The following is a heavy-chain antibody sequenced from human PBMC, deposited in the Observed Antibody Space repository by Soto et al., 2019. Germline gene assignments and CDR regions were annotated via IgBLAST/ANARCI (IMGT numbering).Heavy chain of an antibody. J-gene: IGHJ6*02. V-gene: IGHV1-2*04. CDR2: INPNSGGT. CDR1: EYTFTGYY. CDR3: ARDQVIHYYYYGMDV. Sequence: QVQLVQSGAEVKKPGASVKVSCEASEYTFTGYYIHWVRQAPGQGLEWMGWINPNSGGTNYAQKFQGWVTMTRDTSISTAYMELSRLRSDDTAVYYCARDQVIHYYYYGMDVWGQGTTVTVSS.